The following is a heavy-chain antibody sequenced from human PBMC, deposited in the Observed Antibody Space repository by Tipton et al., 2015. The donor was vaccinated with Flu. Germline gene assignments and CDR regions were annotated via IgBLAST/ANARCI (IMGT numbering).Heavy chain of an antibody. V-gene: IGHV4-59*02. CDR2: FSYTGST. CDR3: ARVAKEVDGRFDIVGVFGY. CDR1: GDSVRTYS. D-gene: IGHD5-12*01. Sequence: TLSLTCIVSGDSVRTYSWTWLRQTPGRAPEWIGFFSYTGSTSYNPSLKSRVTMTVDASKNQFSLRLTAGTAADTAVYYCARVAKEVDGRFDIVGVFGYWGQGTLVTVSS. J-gene: IGHJ4*02.